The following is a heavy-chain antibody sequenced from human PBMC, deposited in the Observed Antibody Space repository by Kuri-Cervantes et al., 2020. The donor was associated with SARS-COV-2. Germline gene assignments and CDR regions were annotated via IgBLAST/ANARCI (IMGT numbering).Heavy chain of an antibody. CDR1: GFIFSDAG. CDR3: ARLTIYSSFSYIDV. Sequence: GESLKISCAASGFIFSDAGMHWVRQAPGKGLEWVSYFSTSGTNKYYTDSVKGRFTISRDNANNSLYLQMDSLRAEDTAVYYCARLTIYSSFSYIDVWGRGTSVTVSS. J-gene: IGHJ6*03. D-gene: IGHD5-24*01. CDR2: FSTSGTNK. V-gene: IGHV3-48*04.